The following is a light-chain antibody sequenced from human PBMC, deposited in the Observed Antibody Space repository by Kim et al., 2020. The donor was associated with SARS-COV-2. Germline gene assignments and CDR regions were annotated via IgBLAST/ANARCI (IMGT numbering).Light chain of an antibody. J-gene: IGLJ2*01. CDR2: EVS. CDR1: SSDIGTYNY. CDR3: SSYAGTNNLL. V-gene: IGLV2-8*01. Sequence: QSALTQPPSASGSPGQSVAISCTGTSSDIGTYNYVSWYQQHPGKAPKHLIYEVSKRPSGVPDRFSGSKSGSTASLTVSGLQADDEANYYCSSYAGTNNLLFGGGTKLIVL.